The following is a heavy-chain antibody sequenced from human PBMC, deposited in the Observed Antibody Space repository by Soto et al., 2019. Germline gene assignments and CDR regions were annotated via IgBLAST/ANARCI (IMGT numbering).Heavy chain of an antibody. V-gene: IGHV3-9*01. D-gene: IGHD6-25*01. CDR1: GFTFDNYA. J-gene: IGHJ4*02. CDR2: ISWDSGSI. CDR3: AKDAAYYFDY. Sequence: GGTLRLSCAASGFTFDNYAMHWVRQAPGKGLEWDSGISWDSGSIDYADYVRGRFTISRDNARNSLYLRMSSLRPEDTALYYCAKDAAYYFDYWGQGTLVTAS.